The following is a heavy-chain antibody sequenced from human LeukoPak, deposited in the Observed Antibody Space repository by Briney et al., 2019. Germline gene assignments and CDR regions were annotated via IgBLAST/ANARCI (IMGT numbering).Heavy chain of an antibody. CDR1: GGSISSSSYY. Sequence: SETLSLTCTVSGGSISSSSYYWGWIRQPPGKGLEWIGSIYYSGSTYYNPSLKSRVTISVDTSKNQFSLELSSVTAADTAVYYCARLWVVVVPAATFDAFDIWGQGTMVTVSS. V-gene: IGHV4-39*01. D-gene: IGHD2-2*01. CDR3: ARLWVVVVPAATFDAFDI. CDR2: IYYSGST. J-gene: IGHJ3*02.